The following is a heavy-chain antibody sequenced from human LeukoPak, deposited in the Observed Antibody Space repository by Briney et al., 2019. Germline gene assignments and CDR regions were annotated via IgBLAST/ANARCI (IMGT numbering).Heavy chain of an antibody. CDR2: ISSSSAFI. CDR3: ARDASGANLPFDY. J-gene: IGHJ4*02. D-gene: IGHD4/OR15-4a*01. CDR1: GFTFSSYS. V-gene: IGHV3-21*01. Sequence: GGSLRLSCAASGFTFSSYSMNWVRQAPGKGLEWVSVISSSSAFIYYADSVKGRFTISRDNAKNSLYLQMNSLRAEDTAVYYCARDASGANLPFDYWGQGTQVTVSS.